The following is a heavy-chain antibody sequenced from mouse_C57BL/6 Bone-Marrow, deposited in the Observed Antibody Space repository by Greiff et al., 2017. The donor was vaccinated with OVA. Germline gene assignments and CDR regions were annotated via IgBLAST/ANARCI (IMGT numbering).Heavy chain of an antibody. V-gene: IGHV1-64*01. Sequence: QVQLQQPGAELVKPGASVKLSCKASGYTFTSYWMHWVKQRPGQGLEWIGMIHPNSGSTNYNEKFKSKATLTVDTSSSTAYMQLSSLTSEDSAVYYCARLTTVGGFAYWGQGTLVTVSA. CDR3: ARLTTVGGFAY. CDR1: GYTFTSYW. J-gene: IGHJ3*01. D-gene: IGHD1-1*01. CDR2: IHPNSGST.